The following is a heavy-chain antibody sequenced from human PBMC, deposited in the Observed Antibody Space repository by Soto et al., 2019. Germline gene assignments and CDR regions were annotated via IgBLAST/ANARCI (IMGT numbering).Heavy chain of an antibody. CDR1: SGSVTNRSYY. CDR3: VSQRTTVPTQAYFDY. Sequence: PAETLSPTCAVASGSVTNRSYYWGWIRHSPGKGLEWIGSVYYRGRSYSKSSVKSRVTISVDTSKNRFSLSLNSVTASDTAVYFCVSQRTTVPTQAYFDYWGPGALVTVSS. V-gene: IGHV4-39*01. CDR2: VYYRGRS. J-gene: IGHJ4*02. D-gene: IGHD4-17*01.